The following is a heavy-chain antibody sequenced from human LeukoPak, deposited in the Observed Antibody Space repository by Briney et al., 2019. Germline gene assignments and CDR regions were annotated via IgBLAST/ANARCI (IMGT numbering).Heavy chain of an antibody. V-gene: IGHV3-30*03. CDR3: ARGRVRSHRTAPEY. CDR1: GFTFSDYA. J-gene: IGHJ4*02. D-gene: IGHD1-1*01. Sequence: GGSLRLSCTASGFTFSDYAMHWVRQAPGKGLEWVAVISDDGRNKYYADSVKGRFTISRDNSKNTLSLQMNSLRDEDTAIYYCARGRVRSHRTAPEYWGQGTLVTVS. CDR2: ISDDGRNK.